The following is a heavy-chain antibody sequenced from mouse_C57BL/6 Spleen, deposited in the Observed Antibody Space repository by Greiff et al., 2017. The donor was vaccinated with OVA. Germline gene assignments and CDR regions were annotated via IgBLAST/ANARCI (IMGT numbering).Heavy chain of an antibody. D-gene: IGHD1-1*01. V-gene: IGHV1-55*01. CDR1: GYTFTSYW. CDR2: ISPGSGST. Sequence: QVQLQQPGAELVQPGASVQMSCKASGYTFTSYWITWVKQRPGTGLAWIGDISPGSGSTHYNEKVKSKATLTVDTSSSTAYMQLSSLTSEDSAVYYCAREGLYYYGSSSYYFDYWGQGTTLTVSS. J-gene: IGHJ2*01. CDR3: AREGLYYYGSSSYYFDY.